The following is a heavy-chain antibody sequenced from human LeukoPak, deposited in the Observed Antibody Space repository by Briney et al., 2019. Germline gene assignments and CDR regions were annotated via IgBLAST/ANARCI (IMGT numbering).Heavy chain of an antibody. V-gene: IGHV4-31*03. CDR1: GASISSGAYY. D-gene: IGHD6-13*01. CDR2: IYYSGST. CDR3: ARDSSTWWFDY. J-gene: IGHJ4*02. Sequence: SQTLSLTCTVSGASISSGAYYWSWIRQHPGKGLECIGYIYYSGSTYYNPSLKSRVTISVDTSKNQFSLNLRSVTAADTAIYYCARDSSTWWFDYWGQGTLVTVSS.